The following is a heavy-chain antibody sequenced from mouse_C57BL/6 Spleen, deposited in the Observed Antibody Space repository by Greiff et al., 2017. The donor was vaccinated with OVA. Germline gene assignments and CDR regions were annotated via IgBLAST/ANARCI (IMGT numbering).Heavy chain of an antibody. CDR2: INPNNGGT. CDR1: GYTFTDYN. J-gene: IGHJ1*03. Sequence: EVQLQQSGPELVKPGASVKIPCTASGYTFTDYNMDWVKQSHGKSLEWIGDINPNNGGTIYNQKFKGKATLTVDKSSSTAYMELRSLTSEDTAVYYCARYGYFDVWGTGTTVTVSS. V-gene: IGHV1-18*01. CDR3: ARYGYFDV.